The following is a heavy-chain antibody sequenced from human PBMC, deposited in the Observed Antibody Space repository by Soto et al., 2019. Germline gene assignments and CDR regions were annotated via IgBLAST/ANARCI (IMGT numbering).Heavy chain of an antibody. Sequence: ASVKVSCKASGYTFTGYYMHWVRQAPGQGLEWMGWINPNSGGTNYAQKFQGWVTMTRDTSISTAYMELSRLRSDDTAVYYCARVDSNYDYYYYGMDVWGQGTTVTVS. D-gene: IGHD4-4*01. CDR3: ARVDSNYDYYYYGMDV. J-gene: IGHJ6*02. CDR2: INPNSGGT. V-gene: IGHV1-2*04. CDR1: GYTFTGYY.